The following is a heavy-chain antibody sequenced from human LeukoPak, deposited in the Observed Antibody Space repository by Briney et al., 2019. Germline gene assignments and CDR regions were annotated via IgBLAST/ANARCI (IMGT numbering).Heavy chain of an antibody. CDR1: GFTFSTYA. Sequence: GGSLRLSCAASGFTFSTYAMHWVRQAPGKGLEYVSAISSNGGSTYYANSVKGRFTISRDNSKNTLYLQMNRLRAEDTAVYYCACLKPRFGENYWGQGTLVTVSS. CDR3: ACLKPRFGENY. CDR2: ISSNGGST. J-gene: IGHJ4*02. V-gene: IGHV3-64*01. D-gene: IGHD3-10*01.